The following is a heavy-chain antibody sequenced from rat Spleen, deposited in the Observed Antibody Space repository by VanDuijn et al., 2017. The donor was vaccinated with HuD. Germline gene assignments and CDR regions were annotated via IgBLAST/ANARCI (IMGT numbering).Heavy chain of an antibody. CDR2: VSSGGNT. Sequence: QVQLKESGPGLVQPSQTLSLTCTVSGFSLTSDGVSWVRQPPGKGLEWIAAVSSGGNTYYDSTLKSRLSISRDTSKSQVFLKMYSLQPEDTGTYYCARHLREASGVMDVWGQGASVTVSS. V-gene: IGHV2S12*01. CDR1: GFSLTSDG. J-gene: IGHJ4*01. CDR3: ARHLREASGVMDV. D-gene: IGHD4-3*01.